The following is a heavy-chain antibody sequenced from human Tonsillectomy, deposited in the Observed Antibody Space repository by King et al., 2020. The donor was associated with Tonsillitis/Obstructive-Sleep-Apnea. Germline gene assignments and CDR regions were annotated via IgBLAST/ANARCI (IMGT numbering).Heavy chain of an antibody. Sequence: VQLVESGGDLVQPGGSLRLSCAASGFTFSSYEVNWVRQAPGKGLEWISYISSSGTTIYYADSVKGRFTISRDNAKNSLYLQMNSLRAEDTAVYYCAGSEGISTNGKFSNYNSMNFGGKGTTATASS. V-gene: IGHV3-48*03. CDR1: GFTFSSYE. CDR3: AGSEGISTNGKFSNYNSMNF. D-gene: IGHD2-2*01. J-gene: IGHJ6*04. CDR2: ISSSGTTI.